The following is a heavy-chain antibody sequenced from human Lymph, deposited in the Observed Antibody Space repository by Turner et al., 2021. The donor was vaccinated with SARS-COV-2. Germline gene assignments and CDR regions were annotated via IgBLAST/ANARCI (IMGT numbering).Heavy chain of an antibody. CDR3: ATVLCTGSSCYYYGMDV. CDR2: FDPEDGEI. CDR1: GYTLTKLS. D-gene: IGHD2-15*01. V-gene: IGHV1-24*01. J-gene: IGHJ6*02. Sequence: QVQLVQSGAEVKKPGASVKVSCKVSGYTLTKLSMHWVRQAPGKGLEWMGGFDPEDGEIIYAQKFQGRVTMTEDTSTDTAYMELSSLRSEDTAVYYCATVLCTGSSCYYYGMDVWGQGTTVTVSS.